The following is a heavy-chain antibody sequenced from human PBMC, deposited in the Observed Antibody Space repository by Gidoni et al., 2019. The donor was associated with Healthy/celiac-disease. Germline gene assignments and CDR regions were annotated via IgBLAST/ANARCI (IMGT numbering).Heavy chain of an antibody. V-gene: IGHV3-13*04. CDR2: IGTAGDT. CDR3: ARDLFGDYYYYGMDV. J-gene: IGHJ6*02. Sequence: EVQLVESGGGLVQPGGSLRLSWAASGFTFSSYDMHWVRQATGKGLEWVSAIGTAGDTYYPGSVKGRFTISRENAKNSLYLQMNSLRAGDTAVYYCARDLFGDYYYYGMDVWGQGTTVTVSS. CDR1: GFTFSSYD. D-gene: IGHD3-10*01.